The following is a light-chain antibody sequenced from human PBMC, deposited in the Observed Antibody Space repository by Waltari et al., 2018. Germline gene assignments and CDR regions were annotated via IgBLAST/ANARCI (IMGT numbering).Light chain of an antibody. Sequence: QSVLTQPPSASGTPGQRVTISCSGSSSNIGSNFVYWYQQLPGTAPKLLIYRNDMRPPGVPDRFSGSKSDTSASLAISDLRSEDEADYYCAAWDDSLTGFVFGTGTEVTAL. J-gene: IGLJ1*01. CDR2: RND. V-gene: IGLV1-47*01. CDR3: AAWDDSLTGFV. CDR1: SSNIGSNF.